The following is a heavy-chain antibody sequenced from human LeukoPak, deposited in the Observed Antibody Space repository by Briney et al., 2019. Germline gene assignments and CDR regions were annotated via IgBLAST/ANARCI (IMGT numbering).Heavy chain of an antibody. Sequence: PGGSLRLSCAASGFTFNNYAMAWVRQAPGKGLEWVSCISGSGGSTFYSVKGRFTISRDNSKNTLFLQMNRLRAEDTAIYYCAKAGEYCPDGSCYSENYYFDYWGQGTLVTVSS. V-gene: IGHV3-23*01. CDR3: AKAGEYCPDGSCYSENYYFDY. D-gene: IGHD2-15*01. CDR2: ISGSGGST. J-gene: IGHJ4*02. CDR1: GFTFNNYA.